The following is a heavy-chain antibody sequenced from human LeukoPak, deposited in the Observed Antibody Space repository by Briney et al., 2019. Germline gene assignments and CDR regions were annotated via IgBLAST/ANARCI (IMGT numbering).Heavy chain of an antibody. CDR3: AGGKDDILTGYRTTTPARIYYYYYGMDV. D-gene: IGHD3-9*01. V-gene: IGHV4-59*12. CDR1: GGSISSYY. Sequence: SETLSLTCTVSGGSISSYYWSWIRQPPGKGLEWIGYIYYSGSTNYNPSLKSRVTISVDTSKNQFSLKLGSVTAADTAVYYCAGGKDDILTGYRTTTPARIYYYYYGMDVWGQGTTVTVSS. J-gene: IGHJ6*02. CDR2: IYYSGST.